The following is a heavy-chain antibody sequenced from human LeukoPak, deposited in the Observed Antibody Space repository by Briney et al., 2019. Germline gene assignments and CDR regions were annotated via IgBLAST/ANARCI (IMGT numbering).Heavy chain of an antibody. V-gene: IGHV3-53*01. J-gene: IGHJ4*02. D-gene: IGHD6-13*01. CDR2: IYSGGST. CDR3: ARDNGIAAAGFDY. CDR1: GFTVSSNY. Sequence: GGSLRLSCAASGFTVSSNYMSWVRQAPGKGLEWVSVIYSGGSTYYADSVKGRFTISRDNSKNTLHLQMNSLRAEDTAVYYCARDNGIAAAGFDYWGQGTLVTVSS.